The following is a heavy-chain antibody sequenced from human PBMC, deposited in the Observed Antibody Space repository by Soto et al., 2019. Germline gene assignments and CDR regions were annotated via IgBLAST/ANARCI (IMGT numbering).Heavy chain of an antibody. CDR1: GGSISTNIYY. Sequence: QVQLQESGPGLVWPSETLSLTCTVSGGSISTNIYYWGWIRQPPGKGLEWIGSIYYTGNTFYNPSLTRRVTLPVDRSENQFSLRLSSVTPADTAVYYCARHSHEDHGDPNWFDPWGQGTLVTVSS. J-gene: IGHJ5*02. CDR2: IYYTGNT. D-gene: IGHD4-17*01. CDR3: ARHSHEDHGDPNWFDP. V-gene: IGHV4-39*01.